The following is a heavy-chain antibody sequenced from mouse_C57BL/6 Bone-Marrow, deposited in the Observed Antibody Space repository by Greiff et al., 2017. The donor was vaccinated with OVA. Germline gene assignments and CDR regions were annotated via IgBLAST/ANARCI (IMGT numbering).Heavy chain of an antibody. J-gene: IGHJ3*01. CDR2: ISSGGSYT. D-gene: IGHD2-4*01. Sequence: EVQLVESGGDLVKPGGSLKLSCAASGFTFSSYGMSWVRQTPDKRLEWVATISSGGSYTYYPDSVKGRFTISRDNAKNTLYLQMSSLKSEDTAMYYCARQGPPIYYDYLFAYWGQGTLVTVSA. CDR1: GFTFSSYG. V-gene: IGHV5-6*01. CDR3: ARQGPPIYYDYLFAY.